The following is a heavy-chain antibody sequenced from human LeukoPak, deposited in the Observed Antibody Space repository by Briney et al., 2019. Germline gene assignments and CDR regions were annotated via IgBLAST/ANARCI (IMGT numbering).Heavy chain of an antibody. D-gene: IGHD1-14*01. CDR3: TTWSRYNWFDP. V-gene: IGHV3-15*01. CDR1: GFTFSSCI. J-gene: IGHJ5*02. Sequence: PGGSLRLSCEASGFTFSSCIMSWVRQAPGKGLEWVGRIKSKTDGGTTDYAAPVKGRFTISRDDSKNTLYLQMNSLKTEDTAVYYCTTWSRYNWFDPWGQGTLVTVSS. CDR2: IKSKTDGGTT.